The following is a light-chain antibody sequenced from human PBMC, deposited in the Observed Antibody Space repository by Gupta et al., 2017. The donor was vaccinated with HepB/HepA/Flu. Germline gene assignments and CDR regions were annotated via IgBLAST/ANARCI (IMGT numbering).Light chain of an antibody. CDR1: QGISSY. J-gene: IGKJ3*01. CDR3: QQRNSYPLFT. V-gene: IGKV1-9*01. Sequence: DIQLTQSPSFLSASVGDRVTITCRASQGISSYLAWYQQKPGKAPKLLIYAASTLQSGVPSRFSGSGYGTELTLTISGRQQEDFASYYCQQRNSYPLFTFGHGTKVDIK. CDR2: AAS.